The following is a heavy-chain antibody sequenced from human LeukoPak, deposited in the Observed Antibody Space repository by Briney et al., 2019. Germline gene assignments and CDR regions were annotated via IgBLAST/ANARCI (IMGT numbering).Heavy chain of an antibody. J-gene: IGHJ6*02. D-gene: IGHD6-19*01. CDR1: GFTFSDYY. CDR2: ISSSSSYI. CDR3: ARMPGWAYYYYGMDV. V-gene: IGHV3-11*06. Sequence: GGSLRLSCAASGFTFSDYYMGWIRQAPGKGLEWVSSISSSSSYIYYADSVKGRFTISRDNAKNSLYLQMNSLRAEDTAVYYCARMPGWAYYYYGMDVWGQGTTVTVSS.